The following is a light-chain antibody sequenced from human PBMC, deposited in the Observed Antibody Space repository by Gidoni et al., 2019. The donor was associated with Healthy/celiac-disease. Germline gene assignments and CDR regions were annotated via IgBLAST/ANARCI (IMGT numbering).Light chain of an antibody. CDR1: QSVSSSY. Sequence: TLSWSPGQRATLSCRASQSVSSSYLAWYQHKPGQAPRLLVYGATSRATGIPDRFSGSGSGTDFTLTISRLEPEDYAVYYCQQYGTSPWTFGQGTTVDIK. CDR2: GAT. J-gene: IGKJ1*01. V-gene: IGKV3-20*01. CDR3: QQYGTSPWT.